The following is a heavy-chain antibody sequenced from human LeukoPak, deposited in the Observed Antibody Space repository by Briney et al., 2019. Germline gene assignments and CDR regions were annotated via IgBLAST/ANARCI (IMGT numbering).Heavy chain of an antibody. J-gene: IGHJ4*02. Sequence: SETLSLTCTVSGGSISSYYWSWLRQPPGKGLEGIGYIYYSGSTNYNPSLKSRVTISVDTSKNQFSLKLSSVTAADTAVYYCARDSRSGWYGNYFDYWGQGTLVTVSS. D-gene: IGHD6-19*01. V-gene: IGHV4-59*01. CDR1: GGSISSYY. CDR3: ARDSRSGWYGNYFDY. CDR2: IYYSGST.